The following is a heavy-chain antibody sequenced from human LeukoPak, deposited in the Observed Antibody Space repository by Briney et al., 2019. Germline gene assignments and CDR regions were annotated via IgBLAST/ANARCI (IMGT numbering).Heavy chain of an antibody. V-gene: IGHV3-7*01. CDR2: IKQDGSEK. CDR1: GFTFSSYW. D-gene: IGHD1-26*01. Sequence: GGSLRLSCAASGFTFSSYWMSWVRQAPGKGLEWVANIKQDGSEKYYVDSVKGRFTISRDNAKNSLYLQMNSLRAEGMAVYYCARESTSGSYTRWGQGTLVTVSS. J-gene: IGHJ4*02. CDR3: ARESTSGSYTR.